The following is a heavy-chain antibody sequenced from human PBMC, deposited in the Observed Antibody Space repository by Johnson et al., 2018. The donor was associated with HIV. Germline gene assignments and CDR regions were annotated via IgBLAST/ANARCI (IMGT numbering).Heavy chain of an antibody. CDR1: GFTFSRYG. CDR2: ISYDGSNN. J-gene: IGHJ3*01. D-gene: IGHD2-2*01. V-gene: IGHV3-33*05. CDR3: ATSRVLLYQPLRPRAFDV. Sequence: QMQLVESGGGVVQPGRSLRLSCAASGFTFSRYGMHWVRQAPGKGLEWVAVISYDGSNNYYADSVRGRFTISKDNSRNTLYLQMNNLRAEDTAVYYCATSRVLLYQPLRPRAFDVWGQVTVVTVSS.